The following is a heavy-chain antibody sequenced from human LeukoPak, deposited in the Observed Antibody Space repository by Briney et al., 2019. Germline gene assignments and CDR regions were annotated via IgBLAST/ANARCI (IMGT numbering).Heavy chain of an antibody. J-gene: IGHJ4*02. Sequence: SETLSLTCAVYGGSFSGYYWSWIRQPPGKGLEWIGEINHSGSTNYNPSLKSRVTISVDTSKNQFSLKLSSVTAADTAVYYCARSSRYDYIWGSYRPFDDWGQGTLVTVSS. CDR1: GGSFSGYY. V-gene: IGHV4-34*01. CDR2: INHSGST. CDR3: ARSSRYDYIWGSYRPFDD. D-gene: IGHD3-16*02.